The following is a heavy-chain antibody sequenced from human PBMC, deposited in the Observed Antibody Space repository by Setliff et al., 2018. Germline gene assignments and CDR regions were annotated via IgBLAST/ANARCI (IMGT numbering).Heavy chain of an antibody. CDR2: IYYSGST. CDR1: GGSISNSNNP. J-gene: IGHJ4*02. CDR3: ASWGSGSYYPPHY. D-gene: IGHD1-26*01. Sequence: SETLSLTCTVSGGSISNSNNPWGWIRQPPGKGLEWIGSIYYSGSTYYNPSLKSRVTISVDTSKNQFSLKLSSVTAADTAVYYCASWGSGSYYPPHYWGQGTLVTVPS. V-gene: IGHV4-39*07.